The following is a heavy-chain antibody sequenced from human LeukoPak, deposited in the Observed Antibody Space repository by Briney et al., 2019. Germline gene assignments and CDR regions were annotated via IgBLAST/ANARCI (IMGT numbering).Heavy chain of an antibody. Sequence: PGGSLRLSCAGSGFTFSSYNMNWVRQAPGKGLEWVSYISSSSSTKYYADSVKGRFTISRDNAKNSLYLQMNSLRAEDTAVYYCASWVRSVGYYYYYYMDVWGKGTTVTVSS. D-gene: IGHD3-16*01. J-gene: IGHJ6*03. CDR1: GFTFSSYN. CDR2: ISSSSSTK. V-gene: IGHV3-48*04. CDR3: ASWVRSVGYYYYYYMDV.